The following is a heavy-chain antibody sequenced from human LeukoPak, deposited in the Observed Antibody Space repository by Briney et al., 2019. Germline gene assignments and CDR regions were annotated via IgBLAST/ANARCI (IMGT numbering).Heavy chain of an antibody. Sequence: PGGSLRLSCAASGFTFTTYWMSWVRQLPGKGLEWVANINQDGTGKYYVDSVKGRFTISRDNAKNSLDLQMNSLRVEDTGIYYCVKVAKYYYGSETYYFFEHWGQGTPVTASS. CDR1: GFTFTTYW. D-gene: IGHD3-10*01. J-gene: IGHJ4*02. CDR2: INQDGTGK. CDR3: VKVAKYYYGSETYYFFEH. V-gene: IGHV3-7*01.